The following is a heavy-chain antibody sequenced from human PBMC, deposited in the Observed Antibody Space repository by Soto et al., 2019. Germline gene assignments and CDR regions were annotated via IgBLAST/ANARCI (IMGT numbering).Heavy chain of an antibody. J-gene: IGHJ4*02. D-gene: IGHD1-20*01. CDR1: GYTFTSYA. CDR3: ARGITLPTPLDY. V-gene: IGHV1-3*05. CDR2: INAGNGNT. Sequence: QVQLVQSGAEEKKPGASVKVSCKASGYTFTSYAMHWVRQAPGQRLEWMGWINAGNGNTKYSQRFQGRVTITRDTSASTAYMELSSLRSEDTAVYYCARGITLPTPLDYWGQGTLVTVSS.